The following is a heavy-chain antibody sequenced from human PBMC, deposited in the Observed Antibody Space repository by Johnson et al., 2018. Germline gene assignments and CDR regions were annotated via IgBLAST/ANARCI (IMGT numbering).Heavy chain of an antibody. D-gene: IGHD2-2*02. CDR3: TGAVVPAAILGYYYYGMDV. V-gene: IGHV3-73*01. J-gene: IGHJ6*02. Sequence: VQLQESGGGLVQPGGSLRLSCAASGFTFSSYSMNWVRQAPGKGLEWVGRIRSKANSYATAYAASVTGRFTISRDDSKNTAYLQMNSLKTEDTAVYYCTGAVVPAAILGYYYYGMDVWGQGTTVTVSS. CDR2: IRSKANSYAT. CDR1: GFTFSSYS.